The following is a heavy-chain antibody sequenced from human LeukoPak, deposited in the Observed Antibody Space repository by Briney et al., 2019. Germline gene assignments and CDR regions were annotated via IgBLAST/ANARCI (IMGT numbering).Heavy chain of an antibody. J-gene: IGHJ6*03. CDR2: IDHSGST. CDR1: GGSFSGYY. V-gene: IGHV4-34*01. CDR3: ARGSRSQYYYYMDV. D-gene: IGHD2-15*01. Sequence: PSETLSLTCAVCGGSFSGYYWSWIRQPPGKGLEWIGEIDHSGSTNYNPSLKSRVTISVDTSKNQFSLKLSSVTAADTAVYYCARGSRSQYYYYMDVWGKGTTVTVSS.